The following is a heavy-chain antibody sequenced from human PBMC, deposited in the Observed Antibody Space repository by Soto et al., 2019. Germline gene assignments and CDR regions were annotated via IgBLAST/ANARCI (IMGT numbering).Heavy chain of an antibody. CDR3: AKEAVVVAATHGWFDP. CDR2: ISGSGGST. D-gene: IGHD2-15*01. J-gene: IGHJ5*02. Sequence: PGGSLRLSCAASGFTFSSYAMSWVRQAPGKGLEWVSAISGSGGSTYYADSVKGRFTISRDNPKNTLYLQMNSLRAEDTAVYYCAKEAVVVAATHGWFDPWGQGTLVTVSS. V-gene: IGHV3-23*01. CDR1: GFTFSSYA.